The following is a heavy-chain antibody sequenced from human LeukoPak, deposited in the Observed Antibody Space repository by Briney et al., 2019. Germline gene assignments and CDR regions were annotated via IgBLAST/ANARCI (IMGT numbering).Heavy chain of an antibody. V-gene: IGHV4-61*02. CDR2: IYSNGCT. CDR1: GGSISTDLYY. J-gene: IGHJ5*02. D-gene: IGHD6-19*01. Sequence: PSETLSLTCTVSGGSISTDLYYWTWLRQPAGKGLEWIVRIYSNGCTNYNPPLKSRVSISIDTSKNHFSLKMSLATAADTALYYCARGSGWNSFDPWGQGTLVTVSS. CDR3: ARGSGWNSFDP.